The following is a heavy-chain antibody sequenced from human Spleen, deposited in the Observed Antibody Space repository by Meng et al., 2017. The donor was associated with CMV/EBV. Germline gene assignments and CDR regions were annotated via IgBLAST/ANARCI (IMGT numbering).Heavy chain of an antibody. Sequence: ASVKVSCKASGYTFTSYGISWVRQAPGQGLEWMGWISAYNGNTNYAQKLQGRVTMTTYTSTSTAYMELRSLRSDDTAVYYCARAYRRWELRGAFDIWGQGTMVTVSS. V-gene: IGHV1-18*01. CDR3: ARAYRRWELRGAFDI. CDR1: GYTFTSYG. CDR2: ISAYNGNT. D-gene: IGHD1-26*01. J-gene: IGHJ3*02.